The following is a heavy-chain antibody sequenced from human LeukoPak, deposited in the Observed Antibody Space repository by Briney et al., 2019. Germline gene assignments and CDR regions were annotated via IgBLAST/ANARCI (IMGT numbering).Heavy chain of an antibody. D-gene: IGHD6-13*01. CDR2: IKPDGTEK. Sequence: GGSLRLSCAASGFTFSSYEMNWVRQAPGKGLEWVANIKPDGTEKYYVDSVKGRFTISRDNAKNSLYLQMNSLRVEDTAVYYCARVEVAAAGGYGPWGQGILVTVSS. J-gene: IGHJ5*02. CDR3: ARVEVAAAGGYGP. CDR1: GFTFSSYE. V-gene: IGHV3-7*05.